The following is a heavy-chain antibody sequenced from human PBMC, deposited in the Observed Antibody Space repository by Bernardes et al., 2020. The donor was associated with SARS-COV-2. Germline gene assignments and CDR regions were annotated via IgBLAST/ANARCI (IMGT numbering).Heavy chain of an antibody. Sequence: SLRLSCTASGFTFGDYAMSWFRQAPGKGLEWVGFIRSKAYGGTTEYAASVKGRFTISRDDSKSIAYLQMNSLKTEDTAVYYCTRENCSGGSCYFTWGQGTLVTVSS. CDR3: TRENCSGGSCYFT. CDR1: GFTFGDYA. D-gene: IGHD2-15*01. V-gene: IGHV3-49*03. J-gene: IGHJ4*02. CDR2: IRSKAYGGTT.